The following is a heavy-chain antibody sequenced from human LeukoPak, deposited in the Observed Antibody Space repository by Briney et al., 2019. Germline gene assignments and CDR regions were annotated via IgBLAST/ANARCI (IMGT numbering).Heavy chain of an antibody. CDR3: ARRAGAYSHPYDY. J-gene: IGHJ4*02. Sequence: GGSLRLSCAASGFTFSSYSMNWVRQAPGTGLEWVSFIFSSTHYSDSVKGRFTISRDNSKNTLYLQMNSLRAEDTAVYYRARRAGAYSHPYDYWGQGTLVTVSS. D-gene: IGHD4/OR15-4a*01. V-gene: IGHV3-53*01. CDR1: GFTFSSYS. CDR2: IFSST.